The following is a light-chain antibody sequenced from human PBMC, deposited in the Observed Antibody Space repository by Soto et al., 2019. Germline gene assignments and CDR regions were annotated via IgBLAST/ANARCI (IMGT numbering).Light chain of an antibody. CDR2: VAS. J-gene: IGKJ3*01. CDR1: QSVSSNN. CDR3: QQYGRSPFT. V-gene: IGKV3-20*01. Sequence: EIVLTQSPGTLSLSPGERATLSCRASQSVSSNNLAWYQQRPGQAPRVVIYVASTRATGIPERFSGSGSGTDFTLTISRLEPEDFAVYYCQQYGRSPFTFGPGTKGDIK.